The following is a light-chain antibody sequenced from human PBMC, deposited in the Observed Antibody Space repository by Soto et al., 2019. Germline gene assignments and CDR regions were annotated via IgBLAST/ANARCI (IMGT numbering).Light chain of an antibody. CDR1: QGVNKY. V-gene: IGKV1-16*02. Sequence: DIQMTQSPSSLSASVGDRVTITCRASQGVNKYVAWFQQKPGKAPKTLIYAASTLQNGVPSKIRGSVSGTDITLTISSLQPEDFATYYCQQYDSSPLTFGGGSKVEIK. J-gene: IGKJ4*01. CDR2: AAS. CDR3: QQYDSSPLT.